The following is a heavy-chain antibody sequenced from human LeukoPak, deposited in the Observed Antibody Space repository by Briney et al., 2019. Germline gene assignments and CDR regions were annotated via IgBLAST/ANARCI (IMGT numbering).Heavy chain of an antibody. Sequence: PSETLSLTCTVSGGSISSYYWSWIRQPPGKGLEWIGYIYTSGSTNYNPSLKSRVTISVDTSKNQFSLKLSSVTAADTAVYYCATNAVPYYYYMDVWGKGTTVTVSS. J-gene: IGHJ6*03. V-gene: IGHV4-4*09. CDR3: ATNAVPYYYYMDV. D-gene: IGHD2-2*01. CDR1: GGSISSYY. CDR2: IYTSGST.